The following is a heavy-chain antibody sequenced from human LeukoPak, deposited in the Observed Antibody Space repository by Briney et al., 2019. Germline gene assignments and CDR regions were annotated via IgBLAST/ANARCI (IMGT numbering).Heavy chain of an antibody. CDR3: ARVSGSSLLSPMDV. Sequence: GGSLRLSCAASGFTVSTNYMSWVRQAPGQGLEWVSVIYSGGNTYYPDSVKGRFTISRDNSKNTLYLQMNSLRVDDTAVYYCARVSGSSLLSPMDVWGQGTTVTVSS. D-gene: IGHD2/OR15-2a*01. CDR2: IYSGGNT. CDR1: GFTVSTNY. J-gene: IGHJ6*02. V-gene: IGHV3-53*01.